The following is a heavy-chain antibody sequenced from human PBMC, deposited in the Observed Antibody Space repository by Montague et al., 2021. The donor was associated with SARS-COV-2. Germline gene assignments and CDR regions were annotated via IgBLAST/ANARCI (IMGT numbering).Heavy chain of an antibody. CDR1: GGSISSFY. CDR3: ARHYSAPLPAVY. CDR2: ISDSGST. Sequence: SETLSLTCTVSGGSISSFYWSWFRQPPGKGLEWIGYISDSGSTNYNPSLTSRVTMSVDTSKNQFSLKVNSVTAADMAVYYCARHYSAPLPAVYWGQGTLVTVSS. D-gene: IGHD4-11*01. J-gene: IGHJ4*02. V-gene: IGHV4-59*08.